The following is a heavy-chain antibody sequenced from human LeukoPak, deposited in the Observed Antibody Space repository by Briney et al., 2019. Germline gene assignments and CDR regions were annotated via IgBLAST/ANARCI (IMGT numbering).Heavy chain of an antibody. CDR2: INPNSGGT. CDR1: GYTFTGYY. V-gene: IGHV1-2*02. J-gene: IGHJ4*02. Sequence: ASVKVSCKASGYTFTGYYMHWVRQAPGQGLEWMGWINPNSGGTNYAQKFQGRVTMTRDTSISTAYMELSRLRSDDTAVYYCARVGYSYGHLRYFDYWGQGTLVTVSS. CDR3: ARVGYSYGHLRYFDY. D-gene: IGHD5-18*01.